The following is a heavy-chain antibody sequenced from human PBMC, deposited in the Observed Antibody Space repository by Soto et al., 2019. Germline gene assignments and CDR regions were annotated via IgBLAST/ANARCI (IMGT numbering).Heavy chain of an antibody. Sequence: ASETLSLTCTASGGSISSYYWSWIRQPAGKGLEWIGRIYTSGSTNYNPSLKSRVTMSVDTSKNQFSLKLSSVTAADTAVYYCARSTFLGYCSSTSCYGMDVWGQGTTVTVSS. CDR2: IYTSGST. CDR1: GGSISSYY. J-gene: IGHJ6*02. V-gene: IGHV4-4*07. D-gene: IGHD2-2*01. CDR3: ARSTFLGYCSSTSCYGMDV.